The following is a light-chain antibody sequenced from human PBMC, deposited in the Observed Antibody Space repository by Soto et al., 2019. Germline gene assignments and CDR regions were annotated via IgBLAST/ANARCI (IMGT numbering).Light chain of an antibody. CDR2: GAS. J-gene: IGKJ1*01. CDR3: QQYQNWPPDRT. CDR1: QSVGSN. Sequence: EIVMTQSPATLSVSPGERATLSCRASQSVGSNLAWYQQKPGQAPRLLIYGASTRATGIPARFSGSGSGTEFTRTISSLQSEDFAISFWQQYQNWPPDRTFGQGTKVEIK. V-gene: IGKV3-15*01.